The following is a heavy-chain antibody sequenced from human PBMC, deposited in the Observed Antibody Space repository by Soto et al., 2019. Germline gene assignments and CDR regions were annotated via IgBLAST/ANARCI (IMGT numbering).Heavy chain of an antibody. CDR1: GYTFTSYG. D-gene: IGHD2-21*02. Sequence: VKVSCKASGYTFTSYGISWVRQAPGQGLEWMGWISAYNGNTNYAQKLQGRVTMTTDTSTSTAYMELRSLRSDDTAVYYCARDYQGAYCGGDCSIGGGYWGQGTLVTVSS. CDR2: ISAYNGNT. V-gene: IGHV1-18*01. J-gene: IGHJ4*02. CDR3: ARDYQGAYCGGDCSIGGGY.